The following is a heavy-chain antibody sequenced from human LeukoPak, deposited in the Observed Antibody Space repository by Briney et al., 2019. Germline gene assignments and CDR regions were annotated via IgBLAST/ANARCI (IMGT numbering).Heavy chain of an antibody. CDR2: IIPILGIA. CDR1: GGTFSSYA. V-gene: IGHV1-69*04. CDR3: ASPYYGDYVGAFDI. D-gene: IGHD4-17*01. J-gene: IGHJ3*02. Sequence: SVKVSCKASGGTFSSYAISWVRQAPGQGLEWMGRIIPILGIANYAQKFQGRVTITADKSTSTAYMELSSLRSEDTAVYYCASPYYGDYVGAFDIWGQGTMVTVSS.